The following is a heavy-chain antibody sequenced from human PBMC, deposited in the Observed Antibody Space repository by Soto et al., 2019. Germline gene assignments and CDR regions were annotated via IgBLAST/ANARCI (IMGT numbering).Heavy chain of an antibody. J-gene: IGHJ5*02. Sequence: SETLSLTCTVSGGSISSYYWSWIRQPPGKGLEWIGYIYYSGSTNYNPSLKSRVTISVDTSKNQFSLKVSSVTAADTAVYYCARDALVGSSWYDNWFDPWGQGTLVTVSS. CDR3: ARDALVGSSWYDNWFDP. V-gene: IGHV4-59*01. D-gene: IGHD6-13*01. CDR2: IYYSGST. CDR1: GGSISSYY.